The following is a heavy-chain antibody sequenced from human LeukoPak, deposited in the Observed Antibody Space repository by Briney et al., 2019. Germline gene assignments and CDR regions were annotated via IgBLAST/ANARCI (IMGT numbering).Heavy chain of an antibody. CDR1: GFTFSSYT. V-gene: IGHV3-21*01. J-gene: IGHJ3*02. CDR2: ISGSSYYI. Sequence: PGGSLRLSCVASGFTFSSYTINWVRQTPGKGLEWVSSISGSSYYISYADSVRGRFTISRDNAENSVYLQMNSLRAEDTAVYYCARPRGFLDDAFDIWGQGTMVTVSS. D-gene: IGHD2/OR15-2a*01. CDR3: ARPRGFLDDAFDI.